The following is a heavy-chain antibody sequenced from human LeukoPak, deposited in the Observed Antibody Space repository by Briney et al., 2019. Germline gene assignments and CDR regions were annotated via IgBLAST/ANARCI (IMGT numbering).Heavy chain of an antibody. CDR1: GGSISSYY. V-gene: IGHV4-59*01. CDR3: ARRPRNDILTGTPFDY. D-gene: IGHD3-9*01. Sequence: PSETLSLTCTVSGGSISSYYWSWIRQPPGKGLEWIGYIYYSGSTDSNPSLKSRVTISVDTSKNQFSLKLRSETAADTAVYYCARRPRNDILTGTPFDYWGQGILVTVSS. CDR2: IYYSGST. J-gene: IGHJ4*02.